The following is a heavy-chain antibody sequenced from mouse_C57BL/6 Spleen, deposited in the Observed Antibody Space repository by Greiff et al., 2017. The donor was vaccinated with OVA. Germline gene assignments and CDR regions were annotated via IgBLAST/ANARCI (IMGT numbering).Heavy chain of an antibody. CDR1: GYTFTSYW. J-gene: IGHJ2*01. V-gene: IGHV1-52*01. D-gene: IGHD2-3*01. CDR2: IDPSDSET. Sequence: QVQLQQPGAELVRPGSSVKLSCKASGYTFTSYWMHWVKQRPIQGLEWIGNIDPSDSETHYNQKFKDKATLTVDKSSSTAYMQLSSLTSEDSAVYYCAKEKIYDGYSDYFDYWGQGTTLTVSS. CDR3: AKEKIYDGYSDYFDY.